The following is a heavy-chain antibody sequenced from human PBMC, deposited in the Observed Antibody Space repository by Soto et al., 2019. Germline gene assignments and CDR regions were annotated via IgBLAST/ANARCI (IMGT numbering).Heavy chain of an antibody. CDR3: ARDRFRPDPMCGVVIIQYDAFDI. Sequence: ASVKVSCKASGYTFTSYGISWVRQAPGQGLEWMGWISAYNGNTNYAQKLQGRVTMTTDTSTSTAYMELRSLRSDDTAVYYCARDRFRPDPMCGVVIIQYDAFDIWGQGTMVTVSS. J-gene: IGHJ3*02. V-gene: IGHV1-18*01. CDR2: ISAYNGNT. CDR1: GYTFTSYG. D-gene: IGHD3-3*01.